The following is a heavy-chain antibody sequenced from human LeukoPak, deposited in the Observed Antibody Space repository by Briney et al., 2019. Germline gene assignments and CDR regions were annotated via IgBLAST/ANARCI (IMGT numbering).Heavy chain of an antibody. CDR2: IYYSGST. V-gene: IGHV4-59*05. CDR3: ASGPQGGSYYSGMDV. D-gene: IGHD1-26*01. CDR1: GFTFSGSE. J-gene: IGHJ6*02. Sequence: GSLRLSCAASGFTFSGSEMNWVRQAPGKGLEWVGSIYYSGSTYYNPSLKSRVTISVDTSKNQFSLKLSSVTAADTAVYYCASGPQGGSYYSGMDVWGQGTTVTVSS.